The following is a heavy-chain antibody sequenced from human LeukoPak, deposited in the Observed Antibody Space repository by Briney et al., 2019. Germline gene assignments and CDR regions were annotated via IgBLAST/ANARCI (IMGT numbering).Heavy chain of an antibody. CDR3: ARAAVTSDCSGGSCYCLDY. Sequence: ASVKVSCKAFGYTFTSDINWVRQAAGQGREWMGWMNPSSGNTEYAQKFQGRVTMTRDTSISTAYLELNSLRSEDTAVYYCARAAVTSDCSGGSCYCLDYWGQGTLVTVSS. J-gene: IGHJ4*02. D-gene: IGHD2-15*01. CDR1: GYTFTSD. CDR2: MNPSSGNT. V-gene: IGHV1-8*01.